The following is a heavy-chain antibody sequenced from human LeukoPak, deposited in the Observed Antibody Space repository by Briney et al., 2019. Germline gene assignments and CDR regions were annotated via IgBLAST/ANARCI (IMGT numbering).Heavy chain of an antibody. V-gene: IGHV1-8*02. CDR2: MNPNSGNT. CDR3: ARGKRYYDSSGYYSRYFDY. D-gene: IGHD3-22*01. Sequence: GASVKVSCKASGYTFTGYYMHWVRQAPGQGLEWMGWMNPNSGNTGYAQKFQGRVTMTRNTSISTAYMELSSLRSEDTAVYYCARGKRYYDSSGYYSRYFDYWGQGTLVTVSS. J-gene: IGHJ4*02. CDR1: GYTFTGYY.